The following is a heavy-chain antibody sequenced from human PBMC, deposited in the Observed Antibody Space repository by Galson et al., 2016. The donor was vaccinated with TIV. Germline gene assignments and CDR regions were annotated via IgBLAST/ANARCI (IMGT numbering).Heavy chain of an antibody. CDR2: MIPSDGNT. D-gene: IGHD4-23*01. Sequence: SVKVSCKASGYTFTSFYISWIRQAPGQGLEWMGCMIPSDGNTDYAQKFQGRITMTRHPSTTTAYMELSGLTSEDTAVYYCAREPSCDGGGYFFDFWGQGT. J-gene: IGHJ4*02. CDR3: AREPSCDGGGYFFDF. V-gene: IGHV1-8*01. CDR1: GYTFTSFY.